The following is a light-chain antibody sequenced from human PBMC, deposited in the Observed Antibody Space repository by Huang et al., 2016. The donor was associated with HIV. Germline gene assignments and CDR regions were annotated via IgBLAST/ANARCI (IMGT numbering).Light chain of an antibody. CDR2: AAS. CDR3: LHNFNYPYT. Sequence: AIQMTQSPSSLSASVGDRVTITCRASQAIRNDLGWYQQKPGKAPKLLIYAASNLHSGVPSRFNGSGSDTDFTLTISSLQPEDFATYYCLHNFNYPYTFGQGTKLEIK. V-gene: IGKV1-6*01. J-gene: IGKJ2*01. CDR1: QAIRND.